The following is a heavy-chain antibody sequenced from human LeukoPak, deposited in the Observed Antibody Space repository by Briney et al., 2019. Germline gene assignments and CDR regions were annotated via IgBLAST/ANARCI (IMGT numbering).Heavy chain of an antibody. Sequence: LAGGSLRLSCAASGFTFSGYEMNWVRQAPGKGLEWVSYISSSGSTIYYADSVKGRFTISRDNAKNSLYLQMNSLRAEDTAVYYCAKTSAPSYYYYMDVWGKGTTVTISS. CDR1: GFTFSGYE. V-gene: IGHV3-48*03. CDR2: ISSSGSTI. J-gene: IGHJ6*03. CDR3: AKTSAPSYYYYMDV.